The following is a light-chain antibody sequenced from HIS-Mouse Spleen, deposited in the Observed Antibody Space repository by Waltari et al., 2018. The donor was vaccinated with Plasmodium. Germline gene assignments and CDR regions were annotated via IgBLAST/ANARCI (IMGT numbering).Light chain of an antibody. CDR2: EHS. CDR1: ALPKKY. V-gene: IGLV3-10*01. CDR3: YSTDSSGNHRV. Sequence: SYELTQPPSGSVSPGQTARITCSGDALPKKYAYWYQQQSGQAPVLVIYEHSKRPSGIPERVSGSSSGTMATFTISGAQVEDEADYYCYSTDSSGNHRVFGGGTKLTVL. J-gene: IGLJ3*02.